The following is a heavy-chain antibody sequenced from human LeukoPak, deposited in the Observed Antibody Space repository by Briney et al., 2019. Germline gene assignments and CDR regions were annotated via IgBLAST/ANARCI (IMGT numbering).Heavy chain of an antibody. CDR3: ARDLNYDSSGYENYYYMDV. CDR2: ICTSGST. J-gene: IGHJ6*03. CDR1: GVSISSYY. D-gene: IGHD3-22*01. Sequence: SETLSLTCTVPGVSISSYYWSWIRQPAGKGLEWIGRICTSGSTNYNPSLKSRVTISVDTSKNQFSLKLSSVTAADTAVYYCARDLNYDSSGYENYYYMDVWGKGTTVTVSS. V-gene: IGHV4-4*07.